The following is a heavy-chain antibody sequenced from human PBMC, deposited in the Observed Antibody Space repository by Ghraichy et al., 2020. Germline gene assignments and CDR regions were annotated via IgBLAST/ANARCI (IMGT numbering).Heavy chain of an antibody. V-gene: IGHV3-30*18. CDR3: AKGSTSWPLDY. CDR1: GFTFSGYG. Sequence: SLRLSCAASGFTFSGYGMHWVRQTPGKGLEWVAAISYDGSKRFYADSVKDRFTISRENSKNTLYLQMNSLRNDDTALYYCAKGSTSWPLDYWGQGSLVTVSS. J-gene: IGHJ4*02. CDR2: ISYDGSKR. D-gene: IGHD2-2*01.